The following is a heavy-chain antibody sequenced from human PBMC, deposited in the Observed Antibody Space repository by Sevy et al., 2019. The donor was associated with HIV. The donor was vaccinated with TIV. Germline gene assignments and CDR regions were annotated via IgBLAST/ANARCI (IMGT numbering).Heavy chain of an antibody. V-gene: IGHV3-20*04. Sequence: GGSLRLSCAASGFTFDDYGMNWVRQAPGKGLEWVSSIDWTADSVKYADSVKGRFTISRDNAKNSLYLQINSLRVEDTALYYCARDRRLTLVRGVLGDAVDIWGQGTMVTVSS. CDR1: GFTFDDYG. J-gene: IGHJ3*02. D-gene: IGHD3-10*01. CDR3: ARDRRLTLVRGVLGDAVDI. CDR2: IDWTADSV.